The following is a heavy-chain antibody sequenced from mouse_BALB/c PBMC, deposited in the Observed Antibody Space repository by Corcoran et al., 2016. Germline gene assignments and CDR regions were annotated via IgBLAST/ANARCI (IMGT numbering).Heavy chain of an antibody. Sequence: EVQLQQSGPEPVQPGASVKISCKASGYSFTGYYMHWVKQSHVKSLEWIGRINPYNGATSYNQNFKDKASLTVDKSSSTAYMELHSLTSEDSAVYYCARSYYYGSSYFDYWGQGTTLTVSS. J-gene: IGHJ2*01. CDR1: GYSFTGYY. D-gene: IGHD1-1*01. V-gene: IGHV1-26*01. CDR2: INPYNGAT. CDR3: ARSYYYGSSYFDY.